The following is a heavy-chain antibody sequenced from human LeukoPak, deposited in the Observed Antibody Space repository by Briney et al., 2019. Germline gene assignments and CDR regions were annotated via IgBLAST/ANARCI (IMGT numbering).Heavy chain of an antibody. V-gene: IGHV1-8*02. CDR2: MNPNSGNT. Sequence: ASVKVSCKASGYTFTSYGISWVRQATGQGLEWMGWMNPNSGNTGYAQKFQGRVTMTRDMSTSTVYMELSSLRSEDTAVYYCARGDRGYSYGNYLDYWGQGTLVTVSS. CDR1: GYTFTSYG. J-gene: IGHJ4*02. D-gene: IGHD5-18*01. CDR3: ARGDRGYSYGNYLDY.